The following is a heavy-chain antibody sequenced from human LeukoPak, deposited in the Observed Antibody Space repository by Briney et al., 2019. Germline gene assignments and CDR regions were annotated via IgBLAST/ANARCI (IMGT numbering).Heavy chain of an antibody. CDR3: ARYGYNNALDY. D-gene: IGHD5-24*01. J-gene: IGHJ4*02. CDR1: GYVFTKDW. CDR2: INRDGSET. V-gene: IGHV3-7*01. Sequence: PGGSLRLSCAASGYVFTKDWMGWVRQAPGKGLEWVANINRDGSETYYVDSVKGRFTISRDNAKDSLYLQMNSLRAEDTAVYYCARYGYNNALDYWGQGTLVPVSS.